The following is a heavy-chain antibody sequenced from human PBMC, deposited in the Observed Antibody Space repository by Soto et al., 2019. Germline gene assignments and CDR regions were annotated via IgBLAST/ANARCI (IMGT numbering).Heavy chain of an antibody. Sequence: SETLSLNCTVSGGPIGSYYWSWIRQSPGKGLEWIGCVYYSDSTNYNPYLKSRVTISLDRSKNQFSLRLSSVTAADTAVYYCARTEASSWSFFYYGMDVWGQGTAVTVSS. D-gene: IGHD6-13*01. CDR1: GGPIGSYY. V-gene: IGHV4-59*01. CDR3: ARTEASSWSFFYYGMDV. CDR2: VYYSDST. J-gene: IGHJ6*02.